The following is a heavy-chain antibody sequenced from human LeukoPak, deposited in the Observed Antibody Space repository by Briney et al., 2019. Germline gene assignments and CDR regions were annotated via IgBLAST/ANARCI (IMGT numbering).Heavy chain of an antibody. CDR2: MNPNSGNT. V-gene: IGHV1-8*01. D-gene: IGHD2-2*01. CDR3: ARESLDTSWPFYYYYYMDV. CDR1: GYTFISYD. Sequence: ASVKVSCKASGYTFISYDINWVRQATGQGLEWMGWMNPNSGNTGYAQKFQGRVTMTRNTSISTAYMELSSLRSEDTAVYYCARESLDTSWPFYYYYYMDVWGKGTTVTVSS. J-gene: IGHJ6*03.